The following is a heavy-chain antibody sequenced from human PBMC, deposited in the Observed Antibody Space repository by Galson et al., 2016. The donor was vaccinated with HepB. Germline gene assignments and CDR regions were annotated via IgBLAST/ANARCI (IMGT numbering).Heavy chain of an antibody. CDR3: ARQQNDGHGMDV. V-gene: IGHV4-4*02. CDR1: GDSISSNNW. J-gene: IGHJ6*02. D-gene: IGHD2/OR15-2a*01. Sequence: TLSLTCAVSGDSISSNNWWTWVRQSPGKGLEWIGEIYHSGTANYNPSLQSRVTISVDTSKNQFSLKMSSVTAADTAVYYCARQQNDGHGMDVWGQGTTVTVSS. CDR2: IYHSGTA.